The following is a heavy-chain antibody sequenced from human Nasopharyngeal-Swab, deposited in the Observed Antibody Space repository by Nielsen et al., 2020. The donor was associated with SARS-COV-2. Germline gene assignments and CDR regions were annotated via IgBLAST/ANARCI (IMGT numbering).Heavy chain of an antibody. J-gene: IGHJ6*04. V-gene: IGHV3-74*01. CDR1: GFTFNNYW. CDR2: ITSDGTTT. Sequence: GESLKISCTAYGFTFNNYWMDWVRQVPGKGLVWGSHITSDGTTTSYSDSVKGRFTTSRDNLKDTLYPQMNSLRAEDTAVYYCARSYWGAEDVWGKGTTVTVSS. CDR3: ARSYWGAEDV. D-gene: IGHD7-27*01.